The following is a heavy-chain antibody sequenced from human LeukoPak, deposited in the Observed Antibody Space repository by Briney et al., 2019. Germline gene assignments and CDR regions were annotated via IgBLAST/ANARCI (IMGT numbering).Heavy chain of an antibody. V-gene: IGHV3-48*01. CDR3: VREWYHYMDV. CDR2: ISDSSSTI. J-gene: IGHJ6*03. CDR1: GFTFSTCS. Sequence: PGGSLRLSCAASGFTFSTCSMNWVRQAPGKGLEWVSYISDSSSTIYYADSVKGRFTVSRDNAKNSLYLQMNSLRAEDTAVFYCVREWYHYMDVWGKGTTVTVSS.